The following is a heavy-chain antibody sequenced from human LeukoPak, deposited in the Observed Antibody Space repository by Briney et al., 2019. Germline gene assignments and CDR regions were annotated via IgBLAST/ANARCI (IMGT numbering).Heavy chain of an antibody. J-gene: IGHJ3*02. CDR1: GGSISSYY. CDR2: IFYSGSN. V-gene: IGHV4-59*12. CDR3: VTLRKRGGAFDN. Sequence: SETLSLTCTVSGGSISSYYLSWIRQPPGKGLEWIGNIFYSGSNYYSPSLKSRVTISLDTSRNQFSLKLNSVTAADTAVYYCVTLRKRGGAFDNWGQGTMVTVSS.